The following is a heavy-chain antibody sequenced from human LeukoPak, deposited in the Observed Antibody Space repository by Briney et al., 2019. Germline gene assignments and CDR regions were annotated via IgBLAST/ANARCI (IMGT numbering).Heavy chain of an antibody. V-gene: IGHV4-39*01. CDR2: IYYSGST. D-gene: IGHD7-27*01. CDR3: ARRSNWGNDAFDI. Sequence: PSETLSLTCTVSGGSISSSSYYWGWIRQPPGKGLEWIGNIYYSGSTYYNPSLKSRVTISVDTSKNQFSLKLSSVTAADTAVYFCARRSNWGNDAFDIWGQGTLVTVSS. CDR1: GGSISSSSYY. J-gene: IGHJ3*02.